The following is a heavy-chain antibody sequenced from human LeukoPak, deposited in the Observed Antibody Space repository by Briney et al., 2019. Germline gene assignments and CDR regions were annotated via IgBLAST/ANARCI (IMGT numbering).Heavy chain of an antibody. CDR1: GFTFSSYS. J-gene: IGHJ4*02. D-gene: IGHD1-26*01. Sequence: GGSLRPSCAASGFTFSSYSMGWVRQAPGKGLEWVSDISSSSSTIYYADSVKSRFTISRDNAKNSLYLQMNSLRDEDTAVYYCATGLVGGTNYWGQGVLVTVSS. CDR3: ATGLVGGTNY. CDR2: ISSSSSTI. V-gene: IGHV3-48*02.